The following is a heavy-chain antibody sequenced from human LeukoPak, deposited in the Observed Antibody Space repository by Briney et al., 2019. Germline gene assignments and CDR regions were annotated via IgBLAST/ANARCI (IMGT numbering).Heavy chain of an antibody. CDR2: ISAYNGNT. CDR1: GYTVTSYG. D-gene: IGHD3-9*01. V-gene: IGHV1-18*01. Sequence: GASVKVSCKASGYTVTSYGISWVRQAPGQGLEWMGWISAYNGNTNYAQKLQGRVTMTTDTSTSTAYMELRSLRSDGTAVYYCARGALYYDILTGYLDPWGQGTLVTVSS. J-gene: IGHJ5*02. CDR3: ARGALYYDILTGYLDP.